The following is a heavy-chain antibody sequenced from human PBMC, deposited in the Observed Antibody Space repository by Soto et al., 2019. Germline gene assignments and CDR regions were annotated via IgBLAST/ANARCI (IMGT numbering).Heavy chain of an antibody. V-gene: IGHV3-21*01. CDR2: ISSSSSYI. CDR3: ARGSKVRVAARPHYYYALDV. D-gene: IGHD6-6*01. Sequence: LRLSCAASGFTFSSYSMNWVRQAPGKGLEWVSSISSSSSYIYYADSVKGRFTISRDNAKNSLYLQMNSLTAADTAVYYCARGSKVRVAARPHYYYALDVWGLGTTVTVSS. J-gene: IGHJ6*02. CDR1: GFTFSSYS.